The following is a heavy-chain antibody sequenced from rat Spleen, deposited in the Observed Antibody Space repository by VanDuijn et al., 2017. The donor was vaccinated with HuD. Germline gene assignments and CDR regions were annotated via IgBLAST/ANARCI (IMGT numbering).Heavy chain of an antibody. CDR3: TRAPPYGYNFDY. J-gene: IGHJ2*01. CDR2: ITNTGGST. V-gene: IGHV5-31*01. Sequence: EVQLVESGGGLVQPGRSLKLSCVASGFTFNNYWMTWIRQAPGKGLEWVASITNTGGSTYYPDSVKGRFTISRDNAKSTLYLQMNSLRSEDTATYYCTRAPPYGYNFDYWGQGVMVTVSS. CDR1: GFTFNNYW. D-gene: IGHD1-9*01.